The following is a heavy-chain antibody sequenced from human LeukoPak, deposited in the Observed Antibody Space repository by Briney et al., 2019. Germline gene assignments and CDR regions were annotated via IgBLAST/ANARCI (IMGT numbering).Heavy chain of an antibody. CDR2: IYSGGST. J-gene: IGHJ4*02. Sequence: GGSLRLSCAASGFTVSNNYMSWVRQAPGKGLEWVSVIYSGGSTYYADSVKGRFTISRDNSKNTLYLQMNSLRAEDTAVYYCASGRSGSYYNPFDYWGQGTLVTVSS. V-gene: IGHV3-66*01. CDR3: ASGRSGSYYNPFDY. D-gene: IGHD3-10*01. CDR1: GFTVSNNY.